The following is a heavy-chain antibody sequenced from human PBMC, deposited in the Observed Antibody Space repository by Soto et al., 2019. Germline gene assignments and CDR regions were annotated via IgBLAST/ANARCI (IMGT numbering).Heavy chain of an antibody. CDR2: INAGNGNT. Sequence: QVQLVQSGAEVKKPGASVKVSCKASGYTFTSYAMHWVRQAPGQRLEWMGWINAGNGNTKYSQKFQGRVTITRDTSASTAYMELSSLRSEDTAVYYCARVLAAAGTGAFDIWGQGTMVTVSS. V-gene: IGHV1-3*01. J-gene: IGHJ3*02. CDR1: GYTFTSYA. CDR3: ARVLAAAGTGAFDI. D-gene: IGHD6-13*01.